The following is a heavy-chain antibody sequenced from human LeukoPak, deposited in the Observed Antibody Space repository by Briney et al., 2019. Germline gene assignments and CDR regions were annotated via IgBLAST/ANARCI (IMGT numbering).Heavy chain of an antibody. J-gene: IGHJ4*02. V-gene: IGHV1-69*13. CDR1: GGTFSSYA. D-gene: IGHD3-22*01. CDR2: IIPIFGTA. CDR3: ARTRGYYDSSGYYFPYYFDY. Sequence: SVNVSYKASGGTFSSYAISWVRQAPGEGLEWMGGIIPIFGTANYAQKFQGRVTITADESTSTAYMELSSLRSEDTAVYYCARTRGYYDSSGYYFPYYFDYWGQGTLVTVSS.